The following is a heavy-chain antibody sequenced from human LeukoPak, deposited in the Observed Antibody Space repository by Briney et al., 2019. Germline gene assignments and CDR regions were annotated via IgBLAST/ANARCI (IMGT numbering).Heavy chain of an antibody. V-gene: IGHV3-48*04. J-gene: IGHJ4*02. CDR2: ISSSSAL. Sequence: PGGSLRLSCAASGFSFSTYGFNWVRQAPGKGLEWVSYISSSSALYYADSVKGRFTISRDNAKNSLYLQMNSLRAEDTAVYYCARDWSAHYFDYWGQGTLVTVSS. CDR3: ARDWSAHYFDY. CDR1: GFSFSTYG.